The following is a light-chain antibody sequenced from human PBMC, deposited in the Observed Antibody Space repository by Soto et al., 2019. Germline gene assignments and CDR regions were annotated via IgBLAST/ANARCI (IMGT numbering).Light chain of an antibody. CDR2: VVS. CDR1: SSDVGGYNY. CDR3: SSYAGSSIYVV. V-gene: IGLV2-14*01. J-gene: IGLJ2*01. Sequence: QSALTQPASVSGSPGQSIAISCTGTSSDVGGYNYVSWHQQHPGKAPKVLISVVSNRPSGVSNRFSGSKSGNTASLTISGLQAEDEADYYCSSYAGSSIYVVFGGGTKLTVL.